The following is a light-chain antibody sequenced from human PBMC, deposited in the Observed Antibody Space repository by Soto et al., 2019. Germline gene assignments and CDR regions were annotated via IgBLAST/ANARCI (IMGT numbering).Light chain of an antibody. CDR1: SNDVGGYDY. V-gene: IGLV2-14*01. CDR2: EVS. J-gene: IGLJ2*01. Sequence: QSALTQPASVSGSPGQSITISCSGTSNDVGGYDYVSWYQQHPGKAPKLVIYEVSNRPSWVSNRFSGSKSGNTASLTISGLQPEDEADYYCNSYTSSSTLVFGGGTKVTV. CDR3: NSYTSSSTLV.